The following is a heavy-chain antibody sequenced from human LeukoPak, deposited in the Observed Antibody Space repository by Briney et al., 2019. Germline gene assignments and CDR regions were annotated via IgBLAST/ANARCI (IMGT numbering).Heavy chain of an antibody. CDR2: ISSSSSYI. D-gene: IGHD2-2*01. Sequence: PGGSLRLSCAASGFTFSSYSMNWVRQAPGKGLEWVSSISSSSSYIYYADSVKGRFTISRDNAKNSLYLQMNSLRAEDTAVYYCARGLFVVVPAAIPNDAFDIWGQGTMVTVSS. CDR3: ARGLFVVVPAAIPNDAFDI. CDR1: GFTFSSYS. V-gene: IGHV3-21*01. J-gene: IGHJ3*02.